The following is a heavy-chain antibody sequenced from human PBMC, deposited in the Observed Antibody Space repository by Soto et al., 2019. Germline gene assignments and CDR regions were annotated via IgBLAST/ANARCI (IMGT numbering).Heavy chain of an antibody. CDR3: ARAYCSGGSCYWSRPLKIIVVVTAIDDAFDI. Sequence: GGSLRLSCAASGFTFSSYAMYWVRQAPGKGLEWVAVISYDGSNKYYADSVKGRFTISRDNSKNTLYLQMNSLRAEDTAVYYCARAYCSGGSCYWSRPLKIIVVVTAIDDAFDIWGQGTMVTVSS. D-gene: IGHD2-15*01. J-gene: IGHJ3*02. V-gene: IGHV3-30-3*01. CDR1: GFTFSSYA. CDR2: ISYDGSNK.